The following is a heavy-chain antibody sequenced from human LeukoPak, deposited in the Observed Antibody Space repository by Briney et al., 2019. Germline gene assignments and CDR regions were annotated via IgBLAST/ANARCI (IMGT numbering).Heavy chain of an antibody. Sequence: ASVKVSCKASGYTFTSYYMHWVRQAPGQGLEWMGIINPSGGSTSYAQKFQGRVTMTTDTSTSTAYMDLRSLRSDDTAVYYCARDSVYCSSSSCSLDHWGQGTLVTVSS. D-gene: IGHD2-2*01. J-gene: IGHJ4*02. CDR3: ARDSVYCSSSSCSLDH. CDR2: INPSGGST. V-gene: IGHV1-46*01. CDR1: GYTFTSYY.